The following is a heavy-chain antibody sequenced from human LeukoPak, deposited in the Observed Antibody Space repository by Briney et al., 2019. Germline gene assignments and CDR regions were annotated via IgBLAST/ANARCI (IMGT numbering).Heavy chain of an antibody. CDR1: GFTFSSYA. J-gene: IGHJ2*01. D-gene: IGHD4-17*01. CDR3: AKARYGDSGWYFAP. CDR2: ISGSGRAT. Sequence: GGSLRLSCAASGFTFSSYAMSWVRQTPGKGLAWVSGISGSGRATYYADSVKGRFTISRDNSRNTLYLQMKSLRVEDTAIYYCAKARYGDSGWYFAPWGRGTRVLVSS. V-gene: IGHV3-23*01.